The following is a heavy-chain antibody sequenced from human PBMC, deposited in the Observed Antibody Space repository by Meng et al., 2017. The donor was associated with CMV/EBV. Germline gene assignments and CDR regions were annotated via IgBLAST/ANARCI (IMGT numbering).Heavy chain of an antibody. CDR2: IDPSSGGT. CDR3: ASGGDITFGVVIMSHYYYYGMDV. V-gene: IGHV1-2*02. D-gene: IGHD3-3*01. Sequence: ASVKVSCKASGFTFAGYYIHWVRQAPGQGLEWMGWIDPSSGGTNYAQRFQGRVTMTRDTSISTAYMELTRLRSEDTAVYYCASGGDITFGVVIMSHYYYYGMDVWGQGTTVTVSS. J-gene: IGHJ6*02. CDR1: GFTFAGYY.